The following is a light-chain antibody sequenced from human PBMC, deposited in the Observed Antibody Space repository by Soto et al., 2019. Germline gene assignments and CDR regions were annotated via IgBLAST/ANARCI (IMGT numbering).Light chain of an antibody. J-gene: IGKJ2*01. CDR2: DAS. CDR3: QQRSNWPPYT. V-gene: IGKV3-11*01. CDR1: QRVSTY. Sequence: EIVLTQSPATLSLSPGERATLSCRASQRVSTYLAWYHQKPGQAPRLLIYDASNRATGIPARFSGSGSGTNFTLTISSLEPEDFAVYHCQQRSNWPPYTFGQGTKLEIK.